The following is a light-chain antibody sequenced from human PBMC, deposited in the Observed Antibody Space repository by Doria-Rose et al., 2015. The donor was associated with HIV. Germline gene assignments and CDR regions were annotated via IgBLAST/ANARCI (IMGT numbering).Light chain of an antibody. Sequence: TQSPGTLSLSPGERATLSCRASQSFSSTYLAWYQQQPGQARSLLIYDGSTRATDIPDRFSASGSRTDSTLTINRLEPEDFALYYCHQYGTSWTFGQGTKVEI. J-gene: IGKJ1*01. CDR1: QSFSSTY. CDR3: HQYGTSWT. V-gene: IGKV3-20*01. CDR2: DGS.